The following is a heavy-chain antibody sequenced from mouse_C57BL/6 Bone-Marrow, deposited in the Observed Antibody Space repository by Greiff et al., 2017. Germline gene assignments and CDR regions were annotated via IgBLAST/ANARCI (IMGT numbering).Heavy chain of an antibody. J-gene: IGHJ3*01. CDR1: GFNIKDDY. Sequence: EVQLQQSGAELVRPGASVKLSCTASGFNIKDDYMHWVKQRPEQGLEWIGWIDPENGDTEYASKFQGKATITADTSSNTAYLQLSSLTSEDTAVYYSTSLLCLSYWGQGTLVTVSA. V-gene: IGHV14-4*01. D-gene: IGHD2-2*01. CDR3: TSLLCLSY. CDR2: IDPENGDT.